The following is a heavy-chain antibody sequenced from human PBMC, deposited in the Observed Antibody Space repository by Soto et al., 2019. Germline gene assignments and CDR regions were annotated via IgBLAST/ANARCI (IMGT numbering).Heavy chain of an antibody. Sequence: PGGSLRLSCAASGFTFSEYWMHWVRQDPGKGLVWVSRIDGDGSSTYYADSVKGRFTISRDNAKNTLYLQMNSLRADDAALYYRARDSWGSGLVDYWGQGTLVTVSS. J-gene: IGHJ4*02. D-gene: IGHD2-15*01. CDR3: ARDSWGSGLVDY. CDR2: IDGDGSST. CDR1: GFTFSEYW. V-gene: IGHV3-74*01.